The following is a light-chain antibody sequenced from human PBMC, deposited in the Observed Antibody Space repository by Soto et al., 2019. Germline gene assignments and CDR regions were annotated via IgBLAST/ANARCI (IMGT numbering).Light chain of an antibody. CDR2: DAS. CDR1: HDISNN. V-gene: IGKV1-33*01. J-gene: IGKJ4*01. Sequence: DIQLTQSPSSLSASVGDRVTITCQTRHDISNNLNWYQQKPGKAPKLLIYDASNLEPGVPSRFSVSASGTDFTFSINSPQPEDMATYYCKLYHDAALSFGGGTRVDI. CDR3: KLYHDAALS.